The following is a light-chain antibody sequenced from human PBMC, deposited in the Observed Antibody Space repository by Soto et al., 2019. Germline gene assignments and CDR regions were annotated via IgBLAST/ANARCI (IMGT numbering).Light chain of an antibody. CDR2: SNN. Sequence: QSVLTQPASASGTPGQRVTIPCSGGSTNIGSNTVNWYQQLPGTAPKLLIYSNNQRPSGVPDRFSGSKSGTSASLAISGLQSEDEADYYCAASDDSLNGDYVFGTGTKVTVL. CDR1: STNIGSNT. J-gene: IGLJ1*01. V-gene: IGLV1-44*01. CDR3: AASDDSLNGDYV.